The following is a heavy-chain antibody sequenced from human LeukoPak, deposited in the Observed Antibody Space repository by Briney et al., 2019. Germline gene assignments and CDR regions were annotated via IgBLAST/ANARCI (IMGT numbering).Heavy chain of an antibody. CDR1: GYSISSGYY. CDR2: IYHSGST. D-gene: IGHD1-26*01. J-gene: IGHJ4*02. CDR3: ARDGGSYYVLDY. V-gene: IGHV4-38-2*02. Sequence: SETLSLTCTVSGYSISSGYYWGWIRQPPGKGLEWIGSIYHSGSTYYNPSLKSRVTISVDTSKNQFSLKLSSVTAADTAVYYCARDGGSYYVLDYWGQGTLVTVAS.